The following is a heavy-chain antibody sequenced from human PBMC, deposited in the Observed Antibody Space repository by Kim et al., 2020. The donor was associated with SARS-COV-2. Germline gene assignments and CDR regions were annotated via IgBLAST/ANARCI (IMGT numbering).Heavy chain of an antibody. Sequence: ASVKVSCKASGYTFTGYYMHWVRQAPGQGLEWMGRINPNSGGTNYAQKFQGRVTMTRDTSISTAYMELSRLRSDDTAVYYCARGGLLWFGESYFDYWGQGTLVTVSS. CDR1: GYTFTGYY. V-gene: IGHV1-2*06. CDR3: ARGGLLWFGESYFDY. D-gene: IGHD3-10*01. CDR2: INPNSGGT. J-gene: IGHJ4*02.